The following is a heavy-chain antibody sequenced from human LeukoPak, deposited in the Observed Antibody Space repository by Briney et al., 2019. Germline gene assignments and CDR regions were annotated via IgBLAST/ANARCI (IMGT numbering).Heavy chain of an antibody. CDR2: ISGSGGST. D-gene: IGHD3-22*01. J-gene: IGHJ4*02. CDR3: AKDGPYYYDSSGIY. V-gene: IGHV3-23*01. Sequence: GGSLRLSCAASGFTFSSYAMSWVRQAPGKGLEWVSAISGSGGSTYYADSVEGRFTISRDNSKNTLYLQMNSLRAEDTAVYYCAKDGPYYYDSSGIYWGQGTLVTVSS. CDR1: GFTFSSYA.